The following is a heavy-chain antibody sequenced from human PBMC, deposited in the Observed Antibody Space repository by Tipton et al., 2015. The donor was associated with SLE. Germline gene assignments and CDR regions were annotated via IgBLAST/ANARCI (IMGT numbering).Heavy chain of an antibody. CDR1: GGSFSGYY. Sequence: TLSLTCAVYGGSFSGYYWTWIRQPPGKGLEWIGEINHGGSTNYNPSLKSRVTISEDTSKNQFSLKLTSVTAADTAIYYCARDNRALRDAFDIWGQGAMVTVSS. J-gene: IGHJ3*02. CDR3: ARDNRALRDAFDI. CDR2: INHGGST. V-gene: IGHV4-34*01. D-gene: IGHD5-24*01.